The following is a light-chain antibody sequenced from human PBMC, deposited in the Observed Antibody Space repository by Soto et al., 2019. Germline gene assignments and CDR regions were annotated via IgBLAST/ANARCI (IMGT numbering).Light chain of an antibody. Sequence: QSVLTQPASVSGSPGQSITISCTGTNSDVGRYNHVSWYQQQPGKAPKLMIYEVSNRPSGVSNRFSGSKSGNTASLTISGLQAEDEADYYCSSYTTGSTAYVFGIGTKLTVL. CDR2: EVS. CDR1: NSDVGRYNH. CDR3: SSYTTGSTAYV. V-gene: IGLV2-14*01. J-gene: IGLJ6*01.